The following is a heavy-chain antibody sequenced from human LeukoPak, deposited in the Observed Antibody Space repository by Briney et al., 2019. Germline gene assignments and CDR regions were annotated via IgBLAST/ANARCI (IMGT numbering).Heavy chain of an antibody. J-gene: IGHJ4*02. V-gene: IGHV5-51*01. D-gene: IGHD6-19*01. Sequence: GESLKISCKGSGYSFTSYWIAWVRQMPGKGLEWMGIISPADSGIRYSPSFQGQVTISADRSINTAYLQWSSLQASDTAMYYCARHPKYISGLYPFDYWGPGTLVTVSS. CDR3: ARHPKYISGLYPFDY. CDR1: GYSFTSYW. CDR2: ISPADSGI.